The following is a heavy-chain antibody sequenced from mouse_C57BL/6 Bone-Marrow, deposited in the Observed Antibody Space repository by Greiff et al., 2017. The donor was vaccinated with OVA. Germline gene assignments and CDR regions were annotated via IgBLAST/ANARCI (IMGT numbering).Heavy chain of an antibody. Sequence: VQLQQSGAELARPGASVKLSCKASGYTFTSYGISWVKQRTGQGLEWIGEINPRSGNTYYNEKFKGKATLTADKSSSTAYMELRNLTSEDSAVYFCASRGFGYWGQGTTLTVSS. J-gene: IGHJ2*01. CDR3: ASRGFGY. CDR1: GYTFTSYG. CDR2: INPRSGNT. V-gene: IGHV1-81*01.